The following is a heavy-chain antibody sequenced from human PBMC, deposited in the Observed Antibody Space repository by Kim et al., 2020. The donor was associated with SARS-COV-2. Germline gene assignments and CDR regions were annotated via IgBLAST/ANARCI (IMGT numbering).Heavy chain of an antibody. V-gene: IGHV3-21*01. J-gene: IGHJ4*02. CDR3: ASVPGYCGGDCYQPG. CDR1: GFTFSSYS. CDR2: ISSSSSYI. Sequence: GGSLRLSCAASGFTFSSYSMNWVRQAPGKGLEWVSSISSSSSYIYYADSVKGRFTISRDNAKNSLYLQMNSLRAEDTAVYYCASVPGYCGGDCYQPGWGQGPLVTVSS. D-gene: IGHD2-21*02.